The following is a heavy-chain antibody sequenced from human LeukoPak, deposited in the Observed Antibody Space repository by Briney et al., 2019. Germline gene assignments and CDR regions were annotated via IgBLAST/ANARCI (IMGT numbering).Heavy chain of an antibody. CDR2: IIPIFGTA. V-gene: IGHV1-69*01. CDR1: GGTFSSYA. D-gene: IGHD3-22*01. CDR3: ATELKNYYDSSGYYYRY. J-gene: IGHJ4*02. Sequence: SVKVSCKASGGTFSSYAISWVRQAPGQGLEWMGGIIPIFGTANYAQKFQGRVTITADESTSTAYMELSSLRSEDTAVYYCATELKNYYDSSGYYYRYWGQGTLVTVSS.